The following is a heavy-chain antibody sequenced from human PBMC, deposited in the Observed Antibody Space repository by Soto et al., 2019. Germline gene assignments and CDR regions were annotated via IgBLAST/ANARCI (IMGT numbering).Heavy chain of an antibody. CDR2: IYYSGTS. CDR1: GGSISGYY. D-gene: IGHD2-8*02. CDR3: ARLTGGTYLSFYYYIGV. V-gene: IGHV4-59*01. Sequence: QVQLQESGPGLVKPSETLSLTCTVSGGSISGYYWSWIRQAPGKGLEWIGYIYYSGTSNYDPSLNSRVTMSVDTAKNQFSLKLSSVTTAYTAVYYCARLTGGTYLSFYYYIGVWGKGTTVTVSS. J-gene: IGHJ6*03.